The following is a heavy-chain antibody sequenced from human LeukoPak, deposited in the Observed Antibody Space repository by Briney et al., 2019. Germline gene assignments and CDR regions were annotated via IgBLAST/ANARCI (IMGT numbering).Heavy chain of an antibody. J-gene: IGHJ4*02. CDR2: ISYDGSNK. Sequence: PGGSLRLSCAASGFTFSSYAMHWVRQAPGKGLEWVAVISYDGSNKYYADSVKGRFTISRDNSKNTLYLQMNSLRAEDTAVYYCASPYGSGRYQLLYGFDYWGQGTLVTVSS. V-gene: IGHV3-30*04. CDR3: ASPYGSGRYQLLYGFDY. D-gene: IGHD2-2*02. CDR1: GFTFSSYA.